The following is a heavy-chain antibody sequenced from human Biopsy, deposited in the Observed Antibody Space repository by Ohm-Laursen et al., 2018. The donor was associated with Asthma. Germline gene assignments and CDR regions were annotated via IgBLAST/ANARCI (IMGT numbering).Heavy chain of an antibody. D-gene: IGHD6-13*01. V-gene: IGHV3-30*05. CDR3: ARATVAAAGND. J-gene: IGHJ4*02. Sequence: SLRLSCAAAGFTFRTYGMHWVRQTPGKGLEWLSSISYDGHNQHYADSVKGRFTISRDNSKNTVSLEMNSLRRDDTAVYFCARATVAAAGNDWGQGTLVTVSS. CDR1: GFTFRTYG. CDR2: ISYDGHNQ.